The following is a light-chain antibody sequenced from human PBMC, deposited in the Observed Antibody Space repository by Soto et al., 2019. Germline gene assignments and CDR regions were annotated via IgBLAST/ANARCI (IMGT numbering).Light chain of an antibody. V-gene: IGLV2-8*01. CDR3: SSYAGSNNFGV. J-gene: IGLJ1*01. CDR2: EVS. Sequence: QSALTQPPSASGSPGQSVTISCTGTSSDVGGYNYVSWYQHHPGKAPKLMIYEVSKRPSGVPDRFSGSKSGNTASLTVSGLQAEDEADYYCSSYAGSNNFGVFGTGTKVTV. CDR1: SSDVGGYNY.